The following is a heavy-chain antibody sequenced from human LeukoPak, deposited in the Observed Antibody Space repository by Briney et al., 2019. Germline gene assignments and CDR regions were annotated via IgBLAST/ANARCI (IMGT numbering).Heavy chain of an antibody. D-gene: IGHD5-12*01. CDR1: GFSVSSNF. J-gene: IGHJ6*03. V-gene: IGHV3-53*01. CDR3: ARDGYGYNYMDV. CDR2: LYRCGTT. Sequence: PGGSLRLSCAASGFSVSSNFMSWVRQAPGKGLEWVSVLYRCGTTYNADSVRGRFTISRDNSKNTLYLQMNSLRAEDTAVYYCARDGYGYNYMDVWGKGTTVTVSS.